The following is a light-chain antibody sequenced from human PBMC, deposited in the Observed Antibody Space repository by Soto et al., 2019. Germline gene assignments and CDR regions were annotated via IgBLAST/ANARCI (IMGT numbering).Light chain of an antibody. V-gene: IGKV1-6*01. CDR1: QDIRND. Sequence: AIQMTQSPSSLSASVGDRVTITCRASQDIRNDLGWYQQKPGKAPKLLIYAASSLQSEVPSRFSGSGSGTDFTLTISSLQTEDFATYYCLQDHGFPLTFGGGTKVDIK. J-gene: IGKJ4*01. CDR3: LQDHGFPLT. CDR2: AAS.